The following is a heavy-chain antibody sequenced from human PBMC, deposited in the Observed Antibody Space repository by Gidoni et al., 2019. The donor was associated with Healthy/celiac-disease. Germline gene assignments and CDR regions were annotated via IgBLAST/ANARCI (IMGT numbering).Heavy chain of an antibody. J-gene: IGHJ2*01. D-gene: IGHD4-17*01. Sequence: QVQLQESGPGLVKPSQTLSLTCTVSGGSISSGGYYWSWIRQHPGKGLDWIGYIYYSGSTYYNPSLKSRVTRSVDTSKNQFSLKLSSVTAADTAVYYCARDRATVVTLGWYFDLWGRGTLVTVSS. CDR2: IYYSGST. V-gene: IGHV4-31*03. CDR1: GGSISSGGYY. CDR3: ARDRATVVTLGWYFDL.